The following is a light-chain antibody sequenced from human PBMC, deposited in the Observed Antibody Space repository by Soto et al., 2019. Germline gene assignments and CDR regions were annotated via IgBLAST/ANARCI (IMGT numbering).Light chain of an antibody. J-gene: IGLJ1*01. V-gene: IGLV2-23*03. CDR2: EGS. CDR1: SSDVGSYNL. CDR3: CSYAGSSTFVYV. Sequence: QSVLTQPASVSGSPGQSITISCTGTSSDVGSYNLVSWYQQHPGKAPKLMIYEGSKRPSGVSNRFSGSKSGNTASLTISVLLAEFEAYYYCCSYAGSSTFVYVFGTGTKVTVL.